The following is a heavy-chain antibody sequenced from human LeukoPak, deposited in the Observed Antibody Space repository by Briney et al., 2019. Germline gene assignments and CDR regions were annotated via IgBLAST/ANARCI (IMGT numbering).Heavy chain of an antibody. CDR1: GFTFSSNW. CDR2: INSDESIT. V-gene: IGHV3-74*01. Sequence: PGGSLRLSCAASGFTFSSNWMHWVRQAPGKGLVWVSTINSDESITRYADSVKGRFTISRDNATNTVYLQMNSLRAEDTAVYYCARYSLGYSDYWGQGTLVTVPS. CDR3: ARYSLGYSDY. J-gene: IGHJ4*02. D-gene: IGHD4-11*01.